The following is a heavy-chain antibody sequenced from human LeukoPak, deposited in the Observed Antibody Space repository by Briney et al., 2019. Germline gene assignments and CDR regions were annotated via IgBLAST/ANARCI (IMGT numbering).Heavy chain of an antibody. CDR3: ARGGLIVVKEKAFDI. CDR2: IKQDGSEK. D-gene: IGHD3-22*01. J-gene: IGHJ3*02. V-gene: IGHV3-7*01. CDR1: GFTFSSYW. Sequence: PGGSLRLSCAASGFTFSSYWMSWVRQAPGKGLEWVANIKQDGSEKYYVDSVKGRFTISRDNAKNSLYLQMNSLRAEDTAVYYCARGGLIVVKEKAFDIWGQGTTVTVSS.